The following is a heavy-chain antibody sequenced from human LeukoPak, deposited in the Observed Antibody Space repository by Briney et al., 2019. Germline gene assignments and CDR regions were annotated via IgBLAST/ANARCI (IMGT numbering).Heavy chain of an antibody. D-gene: IGHD5-24*01. CDR2: IIPIFGTA. V-gene: IGHV1-69*05. Sequence: SVKVFCKTSGGTFNNSAISWVRQAPGQGLEWMGGIIPIFGTANYAQKFQGRVTITTDESTSTACMELSSLRSEDTAVYYCAREGRDGYDDYWGQGTLVTVSS. CDR3: AREGRDGYDDY. J-gene: IGHJ4*02. CDR1: GGTFNNSA.